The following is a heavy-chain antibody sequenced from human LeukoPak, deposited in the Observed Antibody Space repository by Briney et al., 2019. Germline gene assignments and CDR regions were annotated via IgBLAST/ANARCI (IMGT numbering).Heavy chain of an antibody. V-gene: IGHV3-74*01. Sequence: GGSLRLSCAASGFTFSRYWMHWVRQAPGKGLVWVSRINSDGSSTSYADSVKGRFTISRDNAKNTLYLQTNSLRAEDTAVYYCARGGGSGYYYEFDYWGQGTLVTVSS. CDR1: GFTFSRYW. J-gene: IGHJ4*02. D-gene: IGHD3-22*01. CDR2: INSDGSST. CDR3: ARGGGSGYYYEFDY.